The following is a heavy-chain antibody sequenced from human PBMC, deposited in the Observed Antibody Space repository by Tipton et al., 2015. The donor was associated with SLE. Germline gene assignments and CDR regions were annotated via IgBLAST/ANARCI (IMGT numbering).Heavy chain of an antibody. CDR2: ISPTSVTR. CDR1: GFTFSDDA. Sequence: SLRLSCAASGFTFSDDAMSWVRQAPGKGLEWVSTISPTSVTRYYADSMKGRFTISRDNSQMTLFLQVNSLRAEDTAVYYCSKNLSPDIAVSGDWGQGTLVIVSS. V-gene: IGHV3-23*01. J-gene: IGHJ4*02. CDR3: SKNLSPDIAVSGD. D-gene: IGHD6-19*01.